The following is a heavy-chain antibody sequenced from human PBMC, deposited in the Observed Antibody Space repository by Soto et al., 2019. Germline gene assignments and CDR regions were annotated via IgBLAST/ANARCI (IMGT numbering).Heavy chain of an antibody. V-gene: IGHV4-34*01. CDR1: GGSFSGYY. Sequence: SETLSLTCVVYGGSFSGYYWSWIRQSPGKGLGWIGGINHRGSTNYNPSLESRVTISVDTSKNQFSLKLPSVTAADTAMYYCARDGFCTSTTCRVGNWFDPWGQGTLVTVSS. CDR2: INHRGST. CDR3: ARDGFCTSTTCRVGNWFDP. J-gene: IGHJ5*02. D-gene: IGHD2-2*01.